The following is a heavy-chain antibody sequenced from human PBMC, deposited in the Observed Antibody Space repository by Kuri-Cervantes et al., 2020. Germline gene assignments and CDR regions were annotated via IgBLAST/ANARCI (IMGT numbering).Heavy chain of an antibody. CDR3: ARDALAEWGSYFDY. CDR2: TRNKANSYTT. J-gene: IGHJ4*02. Sequence: GESLKISCAASGFTFSSYGMDWVRQAPGKGLEWVGRTRNKANSYTTEYAASVEGRFTISRDDSKNSLYLQMNSLKTEDTAVYYCARDALAEWGSYFDYWGQGTLVTVSS. CDR1: GFTFSSYG. D-gene: IGHD1-26*01. V-gene: IGHV3-72*01.